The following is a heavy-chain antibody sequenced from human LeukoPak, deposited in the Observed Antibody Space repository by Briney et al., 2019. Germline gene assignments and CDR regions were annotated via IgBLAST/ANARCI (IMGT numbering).Heavy chain of an antibody. CDR2: INEDGSEK. V-gene: IGHV3-7*01. D-gene: IGHD5-24*01. CDR3: ARWRWLQSEFDY. CDR1: GFTFTAYW. J-gene: IGHJ4*02. Sequence: GGSLRLSCGASGFTFTAYWMTWVRQAPGKGLEWVANINEDGSEKYYADSVKGRFSVSRDNAKNSLYVQMNSLKAEDTAVYYCARWRWLQSEFDYWGQGALVTVSS.